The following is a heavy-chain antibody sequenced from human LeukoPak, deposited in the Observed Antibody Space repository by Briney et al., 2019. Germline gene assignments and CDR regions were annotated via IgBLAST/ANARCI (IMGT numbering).Heavy chain of an antibody. Sequence: PGGSLRLSCAASGFTFSTYWTHWVRQAPGKGLLWVSRMNTDGSITNYADSVKGRFTISRDNAKNTLYLQMNSLRSEDPALYYRARVPPSVGEATSEYFQDWCQGTLVTVSS. CDR1: GFTFSTYW. V-gene: IGHV3-74*01. CDR3: ARVPPSVGEATSEYFQD. CDR2: MNTDGSIT. D-gene: IGHD1-26*01. J-gene: IGHJ1*01.